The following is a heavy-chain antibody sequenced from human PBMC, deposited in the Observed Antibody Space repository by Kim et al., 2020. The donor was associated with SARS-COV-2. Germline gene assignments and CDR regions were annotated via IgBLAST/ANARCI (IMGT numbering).Heavy chain of an antibody. CDR1: GGTFSSYA. J-gene: IGHJ4*02. V-gene: IGHV1-69*13. Sequence: SVKVSCKASGGTFSSYAISWVRQAPGQGLEWMGGIIPIFGTANYAQKFQGRVTITADESTSTAYMELSSLRSEDTAVYYCAREFKEFIVGATLLTYYFDYWGQGTLVTVSS. D-gene: IGHD1-26*01. CDR3: AREFKEFIVGATLLTYYFDY. CDR2: IIPIFGTA.